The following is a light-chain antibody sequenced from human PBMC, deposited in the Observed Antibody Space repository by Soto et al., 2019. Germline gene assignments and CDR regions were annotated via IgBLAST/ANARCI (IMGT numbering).Light chain of an antibody. J-gene: IGKJ1*01. Sequence: VLTQSPATLSVPPGERATLSCRASQSVTSRLAWYQQKPGQTPRLLIYDASTRATGIPPRFSGSGSGTEFTLTISSLQSDDSAVYYCHQYHNWPPWTFGQGTKVDIK. CDR3: HQYHNWPPWT. CDR2: DAS. CDR1: QSVTSR. V-gene: IGKV3-15*01.